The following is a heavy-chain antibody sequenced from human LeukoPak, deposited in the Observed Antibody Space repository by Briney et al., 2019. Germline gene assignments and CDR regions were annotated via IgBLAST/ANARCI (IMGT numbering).Heavy chain of an antibody. D-gene: IGHD6-13*01. CDR2: INHSGST. J-gene: IGHJ4*02. Sequence: SETLSLTCTVSGGSISSYYWSWIRQPPGKGLEWIGEINHSGSTNYNPSLKSRVTISVDTSKNQFSLKLSSVTAADTAVYYCAVIAASGPVDYWGQGTLVTVSS. V-gene: IGHV4-34*01. CDR3: AVIAASGPVDY. CDR1: GGSISSYY.